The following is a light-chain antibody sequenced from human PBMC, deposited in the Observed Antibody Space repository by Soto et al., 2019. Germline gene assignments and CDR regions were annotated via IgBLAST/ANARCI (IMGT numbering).Light chain of an antibody. J-gene: IGKJ1*01. CDR2: DAS. CDR3: QQYENYWT. CDR1: QSISTR. V-gene: IGKV1-5*01. Sequence: DIQMTQSPSTLSASVGDRVTITCRASQSISTRLAWYQQKPGKAPKLLIYDASSLESGVPSRFSGSASGTEFTLTISSLQPDDFATYYCQQYENYWTFGQGTKVDIK.